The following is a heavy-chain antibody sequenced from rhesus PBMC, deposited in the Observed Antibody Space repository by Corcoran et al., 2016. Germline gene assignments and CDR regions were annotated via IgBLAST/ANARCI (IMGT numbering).Heavy chain of an antibody. J-gene: IGHJ5-2*02. CDR3: ARGPCGVGLDV. Sequence: QVQLQESGPGLVKPSETLPLPCAVSGASISSNSWKWLRQAPGKGLEWIGRIYCNDGSTDYNPSLKSRVTISIDTSKNQFSLKLYSVTAADTAVYFCARGPCGVGLDVWGRGVLVTVSS. CDR1: GASISSNS. V-gene: IGHV4S2*01. CDR2: IYCNDGST. D-gene: IGHD1-44*01.